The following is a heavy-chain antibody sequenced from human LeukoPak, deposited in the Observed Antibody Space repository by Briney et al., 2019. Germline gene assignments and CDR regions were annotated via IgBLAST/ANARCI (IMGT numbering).Heavy chain of an antibody. Sequence: PGGSLRLSCAASGFTFSSYAMHWVRQAPGKGLEWVAVISYDGSNKYYADSVKGRFTISRDNSKNTLYLQMNSLRAEDTAVYYCATYRPLTIAVAGRDYWGQGTLVTVSS. CDR3: ATYRPLTIAVAGRDY. CDR1: GFTFSSYA. J-gene: IGHJ4*02. CDR2: ISYDGSNK. V-gene: IGHV3-30-3*01. D-gene: IGHD6-19*01.